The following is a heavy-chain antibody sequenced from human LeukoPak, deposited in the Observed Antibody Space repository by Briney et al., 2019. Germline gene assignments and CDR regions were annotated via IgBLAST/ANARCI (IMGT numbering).Heavy chain of an antibody. Sequence: GEPLKISCKTSGFLFNTYWIAWVRQKPGKGLEYMGVIYLGDSDAKYSPSFQGQVTFSVDRSITTAYLQLNSLQASDTAIYYCARRAYYTYSLDVWGQGTTVTVSS. V-gene: IGHV5-51*01. CDR2: IYLGDSDA. D-gene: IGHD3-3*01. CDR1: GFLFNTYW. J-gene: IGHJ6*02. CDR3: ARRAYYTYSLDV.